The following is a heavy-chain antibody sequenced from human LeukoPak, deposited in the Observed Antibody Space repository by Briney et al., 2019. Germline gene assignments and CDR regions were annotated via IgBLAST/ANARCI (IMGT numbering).Heavy chain of an antibody. Sequence: GGSLRLSCAASGFTFSSYSMNWVRQAPGKGLEWVSYISSSSSTIYYADSVKGRFTISRDNAKSSLYLQMNSLRAEDTAVYYCARVLGATLRYFDYWGQGTLVTVSS. CDR2: ISSSSSTI. CDR3: ARVLGATLRYFDY. V-gene: IGHV3-48*01. CDR1: GFTFSSYS. J-gene: IGHJ4*02. D-gene: IGHD1-26*01.